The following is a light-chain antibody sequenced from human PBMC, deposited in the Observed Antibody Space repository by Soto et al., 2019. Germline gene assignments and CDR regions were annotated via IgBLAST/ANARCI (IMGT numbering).Light chain of an antibody. J-gene: IGKJ2*01. Sequence: EIVLTQSPGTLSLSPGETATLSCRASQSLTTRYLAWYQQKPGQAPRLLIYAASTRATGTPDRFSGSGSGKDFTLTISSLEPEDFAVYFCKKYASSVVYTFGQGTKLEIK. CDR3: KKYASSVVYT. CDR2: AAS. V-gene: IGKV3-20*01. CDR1: QSLTTRY.